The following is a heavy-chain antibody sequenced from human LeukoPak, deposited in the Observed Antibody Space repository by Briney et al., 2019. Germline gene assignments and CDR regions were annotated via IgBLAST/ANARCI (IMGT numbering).Heavy chain of an antibody. CDR1: GFIFSNYA. CDR2: IWHDGATK. CDR3: ARRWFLDP. J-gene: IGHJ5*02. D-gene: IGHD2-15*01. V-gene: IGHV3-33*01. Sequence: GGSLRLSCKTSGFIFSNYAMHWVRQAPGKGLDWVAMIWHDGATKFYADSVKGRFTISRDNSKDTLYLQMDSLRAEDTAVYYCARRWFLDPWGQGTLVTVSS.